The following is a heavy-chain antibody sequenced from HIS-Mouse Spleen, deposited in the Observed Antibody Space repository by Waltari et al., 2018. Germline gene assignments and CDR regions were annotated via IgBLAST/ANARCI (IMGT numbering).Heavy chain of an antibody. CDR2: VRAYNGKR. D-gene: IGHD3-22*01. V-gene: IGHV1-18*01. J-gene: IGHJ3*02. CDR1: GYTFTSYG. CDR3: ARAAGDYYDSSGYDAFDI. Sequence: QVQLVQSGAEVKKPGASVKVSCKASGYTFTSYGISWVRQAPGQGLEWMGWVRAYNGKRNYAQKLQGRVTMTTDTSTSTAYMELRSLRSDDTAVYYCARAAGDYYDSSGYDAFDIWGQGTMVTVSS.